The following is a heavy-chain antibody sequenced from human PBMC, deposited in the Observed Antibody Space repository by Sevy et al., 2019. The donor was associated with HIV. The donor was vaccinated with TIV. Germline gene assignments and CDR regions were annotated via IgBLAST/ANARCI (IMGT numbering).Heavy chain of an antibody. J-gene: IGHJ4*02. CDR3: EAIATAGRDY. CDR2: ISGSGGGT. Sequence: GGSLRLSCAASGFIFSSYVMTWVRQAPGKGLEWVSTISGSGGGTYYADSVKGRFTISRDNSKKMLDLQMNSLRAEDTAVYYCEAIATAGRDYWGQGTLVTVSS. D-gene: IGHD6-13*01. V-gene: IGHV3-23*01. CDR1: GFIFSSYV.